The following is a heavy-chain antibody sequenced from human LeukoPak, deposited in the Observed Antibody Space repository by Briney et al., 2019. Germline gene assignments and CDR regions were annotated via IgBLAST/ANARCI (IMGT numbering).Heavy chain of an antibody. J-gene: IGHJ4*02. Sequence: GGSLRLSCAASGFTFDDYAMHWVRQVPGKGLEWVSGISWNSGSIGYADSVKGRFTISRDNAKNSLYLQMNSLRAEDMALYYCAKGEARPTRSQPLFFDHLGQGTLVTVSS. V-gene: IGHV3-9*03. CDR3: AKGEARPTRSQPLFFDH. CDR2: ISWNSGSI. D-gene: IGHD6-25*01. CDR1: GFTFDDYA.